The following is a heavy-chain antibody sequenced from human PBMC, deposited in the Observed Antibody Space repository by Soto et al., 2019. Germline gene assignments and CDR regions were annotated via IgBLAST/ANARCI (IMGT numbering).Heavy chain of an antibody. CDR3: ARGLASGWYRNDYFDY. Sequence: EVLLVESGGGLIQPGGSLRLSCAASGFTVSSNYMSWVRQAPGKGLEWVSVIYSGGSTYYADSVKGRFTISRDNSKNTLYLQMNSLRAEDTAVYYCARGLASGWYRNDYFDYWGQGTLVTVSS. D-gene: IGHD6-19*01. V-gene: IGHV3-53*01. J-gene: IGHJ4*02. CDR2: IYSGGST. CDR1: GFTVSSNY.